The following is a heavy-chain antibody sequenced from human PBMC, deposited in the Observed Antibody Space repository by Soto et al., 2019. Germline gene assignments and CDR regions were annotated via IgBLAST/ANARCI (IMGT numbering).Heavy chain of an antibody. J-gene: IGHJ3*02. V-gene: IGHV4-59*01. CDR2: IYYSGST. Sequence: SETLSLTCTVSGGSISSYYWSWIRQPPGKGLEWIGYIYYSGSTNYNPSLKSRVTISVDTSKNQFSLKLSSVTAADTAVYYCARAGGIAAALDAFDIWGQRTMVTVSS. D-gene: IGHD6-13*01. CDR1: GGSISSYY. CDR3: ARAGGIAAALDAFDI.